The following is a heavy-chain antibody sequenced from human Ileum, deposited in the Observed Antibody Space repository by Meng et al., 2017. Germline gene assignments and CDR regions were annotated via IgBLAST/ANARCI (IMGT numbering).Heavy chain of an antibody. Sequence: GESLKISCAASGFSISSYAMHWVRQDPGKGLEWVAALSYDGTNKNYADSVKGRFTISRDNSKNTLYLEMNSLRGDDTAVYYCAREEGASGWYGPVAYWGQGTLVTVSS. D-gene: IGHD6-19*01. CDR1: GFSISSYA. CDR3: AREEGASGWYGPVAY. CDR2: LSYDGTNK. J-gene: IGHJ4*02. V-gene: IGHV3-30*01.